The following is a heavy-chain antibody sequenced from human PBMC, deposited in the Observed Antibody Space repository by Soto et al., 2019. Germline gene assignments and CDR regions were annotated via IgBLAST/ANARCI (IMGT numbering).Heavy chain of an antibody. CDR1: GGTFSSYA. J-gene: IGHJ6*02. CDR3: ASITMIVVGPPSYGMDV. CDR2: IIPIFGTA. D-gene: IGHD3-22*01. V-gene: IGHV1-69*12. Sequence: QVQLVQSGAEVKKPGSSVKVSCKASGGTFSSYAISWVRQAPGQGLEWMGGIIPIFGTANYAQKFQGRVTSTADESTSSAYMELSSVRSEDTAVYYCASITMIVVGPPSYGMDVWGQGTTVTVSS.